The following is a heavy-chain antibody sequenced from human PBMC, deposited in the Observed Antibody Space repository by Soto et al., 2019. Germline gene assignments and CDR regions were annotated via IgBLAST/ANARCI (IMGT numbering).Heavy chain of an antibody. V-gene: IGHV1-69*13. CDR2: IIPIFGTA. J-gene: IGHJ6*02. D-gene: IGHD2-21*02. CDR1: GGTFSSYA. Sequence: SVKVSCKASGGTFSSYAISWVRQAPGQGLEWMGGIIPIFGTANYAQKFQGRVTITADESTSTAYMELSSLRSEDTAVYYCATTEGVTAINYYYGMDVWGQGTTVTVS. CDR3: ATTEGVTAINYYYGMDV.